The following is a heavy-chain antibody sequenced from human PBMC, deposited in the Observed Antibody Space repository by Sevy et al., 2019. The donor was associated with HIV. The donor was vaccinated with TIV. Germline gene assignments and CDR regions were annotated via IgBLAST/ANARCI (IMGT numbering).Heavy chain of an antibody. Sequence: ASVKVSCQASGYSFTGQYIHWVRQAPGQGLEWMGWINPNSGGTYFAKKFQDSVTLTTDTSVNTAYMELRSLRFDDTAVYYCARMGDYYDSSGYYPLKFWGQGTLVTVSS. CDR3: ARMGDYYDSSGYYPLKF. V-gene: IGHV1-2*02. CDR2: INPNSGGT. J-gene: IGHJ4*02. D-gene: IGHD3-22*01. CDR1: GYSFTGQY.